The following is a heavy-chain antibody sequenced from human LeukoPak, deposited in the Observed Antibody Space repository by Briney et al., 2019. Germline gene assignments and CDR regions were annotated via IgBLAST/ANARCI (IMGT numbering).Heavy chain of an antibody. CDR2: IWYDGSNK. CDR1: GFTFNSYG. J-gene: IGHJ4*02. V-gene: IGHV3-33*01. CDR3: ARGIYYDSRGYYDG. Sequence: QSGGSLRLSCAASGFTFNSYGMHWARQAPGKGLEWVAVIWYDGSNKYYADSVKGRFTISRDNSKNTLYLQMNSLRAEDTAVYYCARGIYYDSRGYYDGWGQGTLVTVSS. D-gene: IGHD3-22*01.